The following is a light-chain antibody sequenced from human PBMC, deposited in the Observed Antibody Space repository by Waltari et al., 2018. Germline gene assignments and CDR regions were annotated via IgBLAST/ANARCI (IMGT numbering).Light chain of an antibody. V-gene: IGLV1-36*01. CDR1: SSNIGKNG. Sequence: QSVLTQPPSVSEAPRQRVTISGSGRSSNIGKNGGNWYQHLPGEAPKPLIFFDDLLPSGVSDRFSGSKSGTSASLAISGLQPQDEADYYCSTWDDSLNAWVFGGGTKLTVL. J-gene: IGLJ3*02. CDR3: STWDDSLNAWV. CDR2: FDD.